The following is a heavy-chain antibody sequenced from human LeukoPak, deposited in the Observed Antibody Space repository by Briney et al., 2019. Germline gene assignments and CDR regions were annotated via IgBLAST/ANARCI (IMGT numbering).Heavy chain of an antibody. CDR2: IIPIFGTA. Sequence: SVKVSCKASGGTFSSYAISWVRQAPGQGLEWMGGIIPIFGTANYAQKFQGRVTVTADESTSTAYMELSSLRSEDTAVYYCARETCSGGSCYSGFDYWGQGTLVTVSS. CDR1: GGTFSSYA. V-gene: IGHV1-69*13. J-gene: IGHJ4*02. CDR3: ARETCSGGSCYSGFDY. D-gene: IGHD2-15*01.